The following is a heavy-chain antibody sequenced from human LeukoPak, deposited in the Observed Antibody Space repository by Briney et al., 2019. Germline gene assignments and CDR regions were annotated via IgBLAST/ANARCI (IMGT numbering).Heavy chain of an antibody. Sequence: SQPLSLTCTVSGGSLNRGDEYCSSIPQPPAKGLQWNWYIYYIERIYNNPSLTIRVTISLDTSKSQFSLRLSSVTAADTAVYYCTSHHVSSNYGYFDLWGRGTLVTV. CDR3: TSHHVSSNYGYFDL. CDR2: IYYIERI. J-gene: IGHJ2*01. CDR1: GGSLNRGDEY. D-gene: IGHD4-11*01. V-gene: IGHV4-30-4*01.